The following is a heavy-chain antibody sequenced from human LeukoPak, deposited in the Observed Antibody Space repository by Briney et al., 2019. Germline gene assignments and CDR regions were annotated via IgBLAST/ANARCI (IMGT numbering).Heavy chain of an antibody. D-gene: IGHD6-19*01. J-gene: IGHJ4*02. CDR3: ARDIGWRYYFDY. Sequence: SETLSLTCTVSGGSISSSSYYWGWIRQPPGKGLEWIGSLYYSGSTYYNPSLKSRLTLSVDTSKNQFSLKLSSVTAADTAVYYCARDIGWRYYFDYWGQGTLVTVSS. V-gene: IGHV4-39*07. CDR2: LYYSGST. CDR1: GGSISSSSYY.